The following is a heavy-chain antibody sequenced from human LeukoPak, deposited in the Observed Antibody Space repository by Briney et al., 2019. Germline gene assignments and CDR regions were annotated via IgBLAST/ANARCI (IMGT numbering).Heavy chain of an antibody. V-gene: IGHV3-7*03. CDR3: GKRLRVATTYFDC. CDR2: IKQDGSEK. CDR1: GFTFSSYW. D-gene: IGHD5-24*01. J-gene: IGHJ4*02. Sequence: PGGSLRLFCAASGFTFSSYWMSWVRQAPGKGLEWVANIKQDGSEKYYVDPVKGRFTISRDNAKNSLYLQMNSLRAEDTVVYYWGKRLRVATTYFDCWGQGVLVTVSS.